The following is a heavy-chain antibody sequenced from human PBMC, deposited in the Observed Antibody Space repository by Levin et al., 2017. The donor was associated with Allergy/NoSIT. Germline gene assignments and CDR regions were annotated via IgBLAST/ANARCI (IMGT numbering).Heavy chain of an antibody. CDR3: ARDHETSGSWYFDL. Sequence: RASETLSLTCAVSGASTSNDDWWNWVRQSPGKGLEWIGEIYHGGNVNYNPSLKSRVLISLDKSKNQFSLILTSVTASDTAVYYCARDHETSGSWYFDLWGRGTLVTVSS. J-gene: IGHJ2*01. CDR2: IYHGGNV. V-gene: IGHV4/OR15-8*02. D-gene: IGHD3-10*01. CDR1: GASTSNDDW.